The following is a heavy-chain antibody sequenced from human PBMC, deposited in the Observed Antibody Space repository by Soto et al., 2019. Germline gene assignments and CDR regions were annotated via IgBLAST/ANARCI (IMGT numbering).Heavy chain of an antibody. J-gene: IGHJ6*02. Sequence: GXSVKVSCQASVYTFTSYGIRWVRQATGQGLEWMGWISAYNGNTNYAQKLQGRVTMTTDTSTSTAYMELRSLRSDDTAVYYCARAYCSGGSCYSSGMDVWGQGTTVTVSS. CDR1: VYTFTSYG. CDR2: ISAYNGNT. V-gene: IGHV1-18*01. D-gene: IGHD2-15*01. CDR3: ARAYCSGGSCYSSGMDV.